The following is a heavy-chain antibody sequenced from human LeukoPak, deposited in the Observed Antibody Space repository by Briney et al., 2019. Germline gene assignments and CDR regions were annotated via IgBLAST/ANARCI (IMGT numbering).Heavy chain of an antibody. Sequence: SETLSLTCTVSGGSISSSSYYWGWIRQPPGKGLEWIGSIYYSGSTYYNPSLKSRVTISVDTSKNQFSLKLSSVTAADTAVYYCARSYDFWSGYDGYFDYWGQGTLVTVSS. CDR2: IYYSGST. CDR1: GGSISSSSYY. D-gene: IGHD3-3*01. J-gene: IGHJ4*02. V-gene: IGHV4-39*07. CDR3: ARSYDFWSGYDGYFDY.